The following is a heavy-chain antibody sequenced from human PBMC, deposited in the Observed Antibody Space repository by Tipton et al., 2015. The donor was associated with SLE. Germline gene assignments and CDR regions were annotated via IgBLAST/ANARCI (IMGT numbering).Heavy chain of an antibody. J-gene: IGHJ4*02. Sequence: TLSLTCPVSGGSISSGSHYWSWIRQPAGKGLAWIGRIYNTGRTKYNPSLESRVLISVNTSKNQFSLKEPSVTAADTAVYYCAREGDSSAWYLFDYWGQGILVTVSS. CDR3: AREGDSSAWYLFDY. CDR2: IYNTGRT. V-gene: IGHV4-61*02. D-gene: IGHD6-13*01. CDR1: GGSISSGSHY.